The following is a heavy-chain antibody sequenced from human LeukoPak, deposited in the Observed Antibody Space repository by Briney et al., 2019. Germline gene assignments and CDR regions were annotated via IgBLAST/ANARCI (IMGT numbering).Heavy chain of an antibody. CDR3: AKLRRGECRGRIDS. CDR2: IRYEGDIA. Sequence: GGSLRLSCATSGFLFGSYGMHWVRQAPGKGLEWVAFIRYEGDIAHYADSVEGRFIISRDNSMNTLYLQMNSLRVEDTSVYYCAKLRRGECRGRIDSWGQGTLVTVSS. D-gene: IGHD3-16*01. V-gene: IGHV3-30*02. CDR1: GFLFGSYG. J-gene: IGHJ4*02.